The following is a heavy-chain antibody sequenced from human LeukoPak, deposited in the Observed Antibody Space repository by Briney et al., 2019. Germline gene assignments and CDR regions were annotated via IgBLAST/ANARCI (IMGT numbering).Heavy chain of an antibody. CDR1: GNTXTDLS. CDR2: FDPEDVET. V-gene: IGHV1-24*01. Sequence: GASVKVSCKVSGNTXTDLSMNGVRQAPGKGLEWMGGFDPEDVETIYAQKFQGRVTMTEDTSTATAYMDLSSLRPDDTAVYYCATDFYRGRQFDYWGQGTLVTVSS. CDR3: ATDFYRGRQFDY. J-gene: IGHJ4*02. D-gene: IGHD2/OR15-2a*01.